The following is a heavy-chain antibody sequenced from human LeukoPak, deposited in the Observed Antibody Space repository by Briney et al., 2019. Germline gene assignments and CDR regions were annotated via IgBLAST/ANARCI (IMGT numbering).Heavy chain of an antibody. D-gene: IGHD3-22*01. CDR1: GFTFSSYS. CDR3: ARGPHYYDSSGYYSFDY. J-gene: IGHJ4*02. V-gene: IGHV3-48*04. Sequence: GGSLRLSCAASGFTFSSYSMNWVRQAPGKGLEWVSYISSSSSTIYYADSVKGRFTISRDNAKNSLYLQMNSLRAEDTAVYYCARGPHYYDSSGYYSFDYWGQGTLVTVSS. CDR2: ISSSSSTI.